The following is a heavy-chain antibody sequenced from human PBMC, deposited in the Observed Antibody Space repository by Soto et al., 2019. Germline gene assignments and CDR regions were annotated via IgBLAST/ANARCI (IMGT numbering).Heavy chain of an antibody. CDR3: AHYDSSGYFSHFDS. D-gene: IGHD3-22*01. J-gene: IGHJ4*02. CDR1: GFSLTTTGVG. V-gene: IGHV2-5*01. CDR2: VYWNDER. Sequence: QIALQESGPTVVKPTQTLTLTCTFSGFSLTTTGVGVGWIRHAPGKALAWLAMVYWNDERRYSPSLKSRLTITQDTSKNQVVLTMTYMDPVDTATYFSAHYDSSGYFSHFDSWGQGTLVTVSS.